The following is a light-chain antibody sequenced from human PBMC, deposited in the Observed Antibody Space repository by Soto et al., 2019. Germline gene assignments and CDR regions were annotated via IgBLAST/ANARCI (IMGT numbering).Light chain of an antibody. V-gene: IGLV2-8*01. CDR2: DVT. J-gene: IGLJ2*01. CDR1: SSDVGGYNF. Sequence: QSALTQPPSASGSPGLSVTISCTGASSDVGGYNFVSWYQQHPGKAPKLMIYDVTKRPSGVPDRFSGSKSGNTASLTVSGLQADDEADYYCSSYAGSSVPVAFGGGTKLTVL. CDR3: SSYAGSSVPVA.